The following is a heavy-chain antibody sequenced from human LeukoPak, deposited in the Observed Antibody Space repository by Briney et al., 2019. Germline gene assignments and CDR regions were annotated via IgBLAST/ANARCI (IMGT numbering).Heavy chain of an antibody. V-gene: IGHV3-23*01. CDR2: ISGSGGST. D-gene: IGHD5-18*01. CDR1: GFTFSSYA. Sequence: GGSLRLSCAVSGFTFSSYAMSWVRQAPGKGLEWVSAISGSGGSTYYADSVKGRFTISRDNSKNTLYLQMNSLRAEDTAVYYCAGGYSYGFSDYWGQGTLVTVSS. J-gene: IGHJ4*02. CDR3: AGGYSYGFSDY.